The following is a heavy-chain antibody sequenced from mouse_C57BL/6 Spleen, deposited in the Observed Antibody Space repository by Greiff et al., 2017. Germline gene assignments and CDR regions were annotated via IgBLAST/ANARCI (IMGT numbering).Heavy chain of an antibody. CDR1: GYTFTDYE. Sequence: VQLQQSGAELVRPGASVTLSCKASGYTFTDYEMHWVKQTPVHGLEWIGAIDPETGGTAYNQKFKGKAILTADQSSSTAYMELRSLTSEDSAVYYCTRLHLLLRNYAMDYWGQGTSVTVSS. CDR3: TRLHLLLRNYAMDY. CDR2: IDPETGGT. D-gene: IGHD1-1*01. V-gene: IGHV1-15*01. J-gene: IGHJ4*01.